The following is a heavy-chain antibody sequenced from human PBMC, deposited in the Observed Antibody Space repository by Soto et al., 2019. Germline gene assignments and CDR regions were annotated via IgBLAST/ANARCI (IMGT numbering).Heavy chain of an antibody. CDR3: ARGASTIFGVVKAYYYYYGMDV. CDR1: GYTFTSYG. J-gene: IGHJ6*02. D-gene: IGHD3-3*01. CDR2: ISAYNGNT. Sequence: QVQLVQSGAEVKKPGASVKVSCKASGYTFTSYGISWVRQAPGQGLEWMGWISAYNGNTNYAQKLQGRVTMTTDTSTSRAYMELRSLRSDDTAVYYCARGASTIFGVVKAYYYYYGMDVWGQGTTVTVSS. V-gene: IGHV1-18*01.